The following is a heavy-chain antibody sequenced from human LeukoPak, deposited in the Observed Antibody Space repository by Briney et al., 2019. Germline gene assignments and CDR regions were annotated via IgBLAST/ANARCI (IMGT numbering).Heavy chain of an antibody. CDR1: GFTFSSYA. V-gene: IGHV3-23*01. CDR2: ISGSGGST. Sequence: PGGSLRLSCVASGFTFSSYAMSWVRQAPGKGLEWVSAISGSGGSTYYADSVKGRFTISRDNSKNTLYLQMNSLRAEDTAVYYCAKQRGQWLVPIDYWGQGTLVTVSS. CDR3: AKQRGQWLVPIDY. J-gene: IGHJ4*02. D-gene: IGHD6-19*01.